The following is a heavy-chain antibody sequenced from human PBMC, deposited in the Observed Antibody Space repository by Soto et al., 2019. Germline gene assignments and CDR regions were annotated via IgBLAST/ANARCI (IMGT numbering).Heavy chain of an antibody. Sequence: GGSLRLSCAASGLTFSSYAMSWVRQAPGKGLEWVSGISGSGISTYYADSVKGRFTISRDNSKNTLYLQMNSLRAEDTAVYYCAKYYGDFSFYYYGMDVWGQGTTVTVSS. J-gene: IGHJ6*02. D-gene: IGHD4-17*01. CDR3: AKYYGDFSFYYYGMDV. V-gene: IGHV3-23*01. CDR1: GLTFSSYA. CDR2: ISGSGIST.